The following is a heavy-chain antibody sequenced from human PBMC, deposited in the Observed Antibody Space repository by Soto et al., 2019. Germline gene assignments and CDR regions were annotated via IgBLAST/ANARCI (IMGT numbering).Heavy chain of an antibody. Sequence: SETLSLTCTVSGGSISSYYWSWIRQPPGKGLEWIGYIYYSGSTNYNPSLKSRVTISVDTSKNQFSLKLSSVTAADTAVYYCARLGPYSAMVTAFDIWGQGTMVTVSS. V-gene: IGHV4-59*08. CDR1: GGSISSYY. CDR3: ARLGPYSAMVTAFDI. D-gene: IGHD5-18*01. J-gene: IGHJ3*02. CDR2: IYYSGST.